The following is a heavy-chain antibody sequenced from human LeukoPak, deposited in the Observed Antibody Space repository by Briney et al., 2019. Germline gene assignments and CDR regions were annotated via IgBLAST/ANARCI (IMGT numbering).Heavy chain of an antibody. V-gene: IGHV3-23*01. CDR2: ISGSGGST. Sequence: GGSLRLSCAASGFTFSSYAMSWVRQAPGKGLEWVSAISGSGGSTYYADSVKGRFTISRDNPKNTLYLQMNSLRAEDTAVYYCAKDLTVTRYYYYGMDVWGQGTTVTVSS. CDR3: AKDLTVTRYYYYGMDV. J-gene: IGHJ6*02. D-gene: IGHD4-17*01. CDR1: GFTFSSYA.